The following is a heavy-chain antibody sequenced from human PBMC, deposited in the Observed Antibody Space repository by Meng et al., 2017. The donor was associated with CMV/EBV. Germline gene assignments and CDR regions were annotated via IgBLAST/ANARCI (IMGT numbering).Heavy chain of an antibody. V-gene: IGHV4-39*01. CDR3: ARPKQLQWYFDY. D-gene: IGHD6-6*01. Sequence: TVSGGSISSSSYYWGWIRQPPGKGLEWIGSIYYSGSTYYNPSLKSRVTISVDTSKNQFSLKLSSVTAADTAVYYCARPKQLQWYFDYWGQGTLVTVS. J-gene: IGHJ4*02. CDR2: IYYSGST. CDR1: GGSISSSSYY.